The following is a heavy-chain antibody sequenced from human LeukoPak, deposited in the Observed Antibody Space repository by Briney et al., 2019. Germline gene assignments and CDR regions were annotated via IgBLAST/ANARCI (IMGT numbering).Heavy chain of an antibody. CDR1: GYTFTSYA. D-gene: IGHD3-3*01. J-gene: IGHJ4*02. V-gene: IGHV7-4-1*02. Sequence: GASVKVSCKASGYTFTSYAMNWVRQAPGQGLEWMGWINTNTGNPTYAQGFTGRFVFSLDTSVSTAYLQISSLKAEDTAVYYCARDLERVTIFGVVRRGNSKPDYFDYWGQGTLVTVSS. CDR3: ARDLERVTIFGVVRRGNSKPDYFDY. CDR2: INTNTGNP.